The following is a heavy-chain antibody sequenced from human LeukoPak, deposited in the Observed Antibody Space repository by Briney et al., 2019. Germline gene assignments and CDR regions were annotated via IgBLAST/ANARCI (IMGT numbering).Heavy chain of an antibody. CDR2: IDPDDSGS. CDR3: AGVRAGANRAFDV. D-gene: IGHD4/OR15-4a*01. CDR1: GFTFSRYW. V-gene: IGHV3-74*01. J-gene: IGHJ3*01. Sequence: GGSLRLSCAASGFTFSRYWMHWVRQAPGEGLVWVSRIDPDDSGSSYADSVKGRFTISRDNAKNTLWLQMNSLRADDTAVYYCAGVRAGANRAFDVWGQGAVVAVSS.